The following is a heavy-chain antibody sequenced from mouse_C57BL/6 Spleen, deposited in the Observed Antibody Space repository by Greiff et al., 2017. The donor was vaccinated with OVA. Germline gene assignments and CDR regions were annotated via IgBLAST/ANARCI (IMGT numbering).Heavy chain of an antibody. D-gene: IGHD4-1*02. V-gene: IGHV1-61*01. CDR1: GYTFTSYW. CDR3: ARPTGSLYYFDY. CDR2: IYPSDSET. Sequence: QVQLQQSGAELVRPGSSVKLSCKASGYTFTSYWMDWVKQRPGQGLEWIGNIYPSDSETHYNQKFKDKATLTVDKSSSTAYMQLSSLTSEDSAVYYCARPTGSLYYFDYWGQGTTLTVSS. J-gene: IGHJ2*01.